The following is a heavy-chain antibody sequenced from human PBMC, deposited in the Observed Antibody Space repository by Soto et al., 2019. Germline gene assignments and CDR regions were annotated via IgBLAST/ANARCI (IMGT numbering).Heavy chain of an antibody. V-gene: IGHV4-39*01. CDR1: GGSISSRGYY. CDR2: IYYSGST. Sequence: QLQLQESGPGLVKPSETLSLTCTVSGGSISSRGYYWGWIRQPPGKGLEWIGTIYYSGSTYYNPSLKSRVTISVDTSKNQFSLKLSSVPAADPAVYYCATRNWFDPWGQGTLVTVSS. J-gene: IGHJ5*02. CDR3: ATRNWFDP.